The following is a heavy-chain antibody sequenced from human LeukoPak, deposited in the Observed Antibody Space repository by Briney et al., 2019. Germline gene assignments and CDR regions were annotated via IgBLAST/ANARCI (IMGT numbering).Heavy chain of an antibody. V-gene: IGHV4-34*01. CDR2: IDHSGST. J-gene: IGHJ4*02. CDR3: ARMYSGTSYYFDF. Sequence: SETLSLTCAVYGGSFSGYYWSWIRQPPGKGLEWIGEIDHSGSTNYNPSLKSRVTISVDTSKNQLSLKLSSVTAADTAVYYCARMYSGTSYYFDFWGQGTLVTVSS. D-gene: IGHD1-26*01. CDR1: GGSFSGYY.